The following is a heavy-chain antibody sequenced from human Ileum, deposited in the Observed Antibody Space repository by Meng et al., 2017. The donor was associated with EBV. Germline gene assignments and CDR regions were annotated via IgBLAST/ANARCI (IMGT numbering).Heavy chain of an antibody. D-gene: IGHD1-7*01. CDR1: GDSISSDIW. Sequence: VPLKGSGAGLVKPSGTLYLTVAVSGDSISSDIWWSLVRQPPGKGLEWIGEVYHRGGTNYNPSLKSRVDISVDKSKNQFYLSLFSVTAADTAVYYCGRDQGRELINHWGQGTLVTVSS. CDR2: VYHRGGT. V-gene: IGHV4-4*02. J-gene: IGHJ4*02. CDR3: GRDQGRELINH.